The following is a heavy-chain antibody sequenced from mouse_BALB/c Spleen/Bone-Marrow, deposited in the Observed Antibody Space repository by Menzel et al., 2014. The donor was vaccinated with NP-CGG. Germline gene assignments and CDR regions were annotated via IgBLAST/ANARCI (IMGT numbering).Heavy chain of an antibody. V-gene: IGHV14-3*02. CDR3: ASYVYGYYFDY. CDR1: GFNIKDTY. J-gene: IGHJ2*01. CDR2: IDPANGNT. Sequence: AXLVKPGASVKLSCTASGFNIKDTYMHWVKQRPEQGLEWIGRIDPANGNTKYDPKFQGKATITADTSSNTAYLQLSSLISEDTAVYYCASYVYGYYFDYWGQGTTLTVSS. D-gene: IGHD2-2*01.